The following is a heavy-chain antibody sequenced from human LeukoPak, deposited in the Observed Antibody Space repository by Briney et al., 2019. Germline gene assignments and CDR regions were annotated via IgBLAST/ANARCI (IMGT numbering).Heavy chain of an antibody. Sequence: GGSLRLSCAVSGFTFTSYSMNWGRQAPGKGLEWVSYIDKSSSNIYYADSVKGRFIISRDNAKNSLYLQMNSLRAEDTAVYYCARDLLYGDSKPPLDYWGQGTLVTVSS. CDR3: ARDLLYGDSKPPLDY. D-gene: IGHD4-17*01. CDR2: IDKSSSNI. CDR1: GFTFTSYS. V-gene: IGHV3-48*01. J-gene: IGHJ4*02.